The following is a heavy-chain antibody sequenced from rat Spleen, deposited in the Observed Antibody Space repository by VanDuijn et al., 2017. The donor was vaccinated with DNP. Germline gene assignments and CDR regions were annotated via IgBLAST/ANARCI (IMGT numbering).Heavy chain of an antibody. V-gene: IGHV5-7*01. J-gene: IGHJ2*01. CDR3: TRDLDYGYNYAFDY. CDR1: GFTFSDYY. D-gene: IGHD1-9*01. Sequence: EVQLVESGGGLVQPGRSLKLSCAASGFTFSDYYMAWVRQAPKKGLEWVANISYDGSNTYYRDSVMGRFTISRDNAKSTLYLQMDSLRAEETATYYCTRDLDYGYNYAFDYWGQGVMVTVSS. CDR2: ISYDGSNT.